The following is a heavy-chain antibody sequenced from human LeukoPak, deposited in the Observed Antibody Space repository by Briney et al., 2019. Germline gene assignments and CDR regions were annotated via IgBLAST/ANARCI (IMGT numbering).Heavy chain of an antibody. V-gene: IGHV3-20*04. J-gene: IGHJ5*02. D-gene: IGHD6-19*01. CDR2: INWNGGST. CDR3: ARSIAVAGMQVWFDP. Sequence: PGGSLRLSCAASGFTFDDYGMSWVRQAPGKGLEWVPGINWNGGSTGYADSVKGRFTISRDNAKNSLYLQMNSLRAEDTALYYCARSIAVAGMQVWFDPWGQGTLVTVSS. CDR1: GFTFDDYG.